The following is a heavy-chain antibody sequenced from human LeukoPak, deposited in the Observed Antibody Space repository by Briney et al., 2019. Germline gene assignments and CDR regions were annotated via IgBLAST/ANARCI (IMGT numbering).Heavy chain of an antibody. CDR2: INPSGGST. Sequence: VASVKASCKASGYTFTSYYMHWVRQAPGQGLEWMGIINPSGGSTSYAQKFQGRVTMTRDTSTSTVYMELSSLRSEDTAVYYCARDEVDIVVVPALYYYYYYGMDVWGQGTTVTVSS. J-gene: IGHJ6*02. CDR1: GYTFTSYY. D-gene: IGHD2-2*03. V-gene: IGHV1-46*01. CDR3: ARDEVDIVVVPALYYYYYYGMDV.